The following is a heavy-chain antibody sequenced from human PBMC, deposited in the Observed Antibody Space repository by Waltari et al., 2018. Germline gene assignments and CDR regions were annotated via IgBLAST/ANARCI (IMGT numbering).Heavy chain of an antibody. Sequence: QLQLQESGPGLVKPSETLSLSCTVSGDSISTSRYYWGWIRQPPGKGLEWIGSVFYSGSTYYNPSLKSRVTMSIDTSKNQISLKLTSVTAADTAVFYCAGGSSSGWYAFWGQGILVTVPS. CDR3: AGGSSSGWYAF. CDR2: VFYSGST. J-gene: IGHJ5*01. CDR1: GDSISTSRYY. D-gene: IGHD6-19*01. V-gene: IGHV4-39*01.